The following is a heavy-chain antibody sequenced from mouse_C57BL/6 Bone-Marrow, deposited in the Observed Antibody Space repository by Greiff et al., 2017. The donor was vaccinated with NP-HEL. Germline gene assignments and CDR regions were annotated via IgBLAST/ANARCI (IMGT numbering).Heavy chain of an antibody. J-gene: IGHJ2*01. Sequence: QVQLKQSGAELMKPGASVKLSCKATGYTFTGYWIEWVKQRPGHGLEWIGEILPGSGSTNYNEKFKGKATFTADTSSNTAYMQLSSLTTEDSAIDYCARPSLYPNLYYFDYWGQGTTLTVSS. CDR3: ARPSLYPNLYYFDY. CDR1: GYTFTGYW. D-gene: IGHD2-12*01. CDR2: ILPGSGST. V-gene: IGHV1-9*01.